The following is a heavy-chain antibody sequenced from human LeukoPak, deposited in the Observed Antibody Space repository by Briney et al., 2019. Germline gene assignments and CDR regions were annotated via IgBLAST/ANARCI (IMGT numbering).Heavy chain of an antibody. CDR3: ARDVVPAALTNWFDP. J-gene: IGHJ5*02. D-gene: IGHD2-2*01. CDR2: ISSSSSYI. Sequence: GGSLRLSCAASGFTFSSYSMNWVRQAPGKGLEWVSSISSSSSYIYSADSVKGRFTISRDNAKNSLYLQVNSLRAEDTAVYYCARDVVPAALTNWFDPWGQGTLVTVSS. CDR1: GFTFSSYS. V-gene: IGHV3-21*01.